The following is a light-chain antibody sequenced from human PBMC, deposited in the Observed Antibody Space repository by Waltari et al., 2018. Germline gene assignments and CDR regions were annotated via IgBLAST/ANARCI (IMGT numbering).Light chain of an antibody. CDR1: SRDVGHYND. CDR2: DVD. Sequence: QSALTQPRSVSESPGHSVSISCTGTSRDVGHYNDVSWYQQVPGKAPQLISYDVDNRPSGVPVGFTASKSCNTDYLFIFGVQAEDEADYYCCSYARNYPYWVSGGVSCLTVL. J-gene: IGLJ3*02. V-gene: IGLV2-11*01. CDR3: CSYARNYPYWV.